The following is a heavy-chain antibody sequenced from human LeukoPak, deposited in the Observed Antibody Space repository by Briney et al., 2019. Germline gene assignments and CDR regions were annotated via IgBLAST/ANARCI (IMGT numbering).Heavy chain of an antibody. CDR1: GGSVSSGSYY. CDR3: ARSFGSGSYFFDY. D-gene: IGHD3-10*01. CDR2: IYYSGST. V-gene: IGHV4-61*01. J-gene: IGHJ4*02. Sequence: SVTLSLTCTVSGGSVSSGSYYWSWIRQPPGKGLEWIGYIYYSGSTNYNPSLKSRVTISVDTSRNQFSLKLSSVTAADTAVYYCARSFGSGSYFFDYWGQGTLVTASS.